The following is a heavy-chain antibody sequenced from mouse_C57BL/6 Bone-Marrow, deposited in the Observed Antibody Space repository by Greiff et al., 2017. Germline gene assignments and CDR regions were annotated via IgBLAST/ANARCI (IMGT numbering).Heavy chain of an antibody. V-gene: IGHV1-69*01. CDR3: AREDGYDVFAY. D-gene: IGHD2-2*01. J-gene: IGHJ3*01. CDR1: GYTFTSYW. Sequence: VQLQQPGAELVMPGASVKLSCKASGYTFTSYWMHWVKQRPGQGLEWIGEIDPSDSYTNYNQKVKGKSTLTVDKSSSTAYMQLSSLTSEDSAVYYCAREDGYDVFAYWGQGTLVTVSA. CDR2: IDPSDSYT.